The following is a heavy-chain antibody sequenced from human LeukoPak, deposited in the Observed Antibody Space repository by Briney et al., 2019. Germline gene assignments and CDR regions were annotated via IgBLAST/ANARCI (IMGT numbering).Heavy chain of an antibody. CDR3: AKDIHGYLYSPDAFDI. J-gene: IGHJ3*02. V-gene: IGHV3-23*01. CDR1: GFTFSSYA. Sequence: GGSLRLSCAASGFTFSSYAMSWVRQAPGKGLEWVSAISGSGGSTYYADSVKGRFTISRDNSKNTLYLQMNSLRAEDTAVYYCAKDIHGYLYSPDAFDIWGQGTMVTVSS. CDR2: ISGSGGST. D-gene: IGHD3-22*01.